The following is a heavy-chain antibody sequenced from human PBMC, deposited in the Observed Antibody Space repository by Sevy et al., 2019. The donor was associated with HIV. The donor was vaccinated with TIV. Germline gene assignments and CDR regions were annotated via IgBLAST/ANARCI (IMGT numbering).Heavy chain of an antibody. CDR2: INPNSGGT. J-gene: IGHJ5*02. CDR3: ARVGPYYDFWSGYYTGMQPNWFDP. V-gene: IGHV1-2*02. D-gene: IGHD3-3*01. CDR1: GYTFTGYY. Sequence: ASVKVSCKASGYTFTGYYMHWVRQAPGQGLEWMGWINPNSGGTNYSQKLQGRVTMTRETSISTAYMELSRQRSDDTAVYYCARVGPYYDFWSGYYTGMQPNWFDPWGQGTLVTVSS.